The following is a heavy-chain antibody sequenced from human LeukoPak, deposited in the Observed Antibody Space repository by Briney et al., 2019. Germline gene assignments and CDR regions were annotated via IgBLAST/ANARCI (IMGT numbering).Heavy chain of an antibody. D-gene: IGHD6-13*01. V-gene: IGHV4-59*01. Sequence: SETLSLTCTVSGGSISSYYWSWIRQPPGKGLEWIGYIYYSGSTNYNPSLKSRVTISVDTSKNQFSLRLSSVTAADTAFYYCARETYTSTWYHDAFDIWGQGTMVTVSS. CDR2: IYYSGST. CDR3: ARETYTSTWYHDAFDI. J-gene: IGHJ3*02. CDR1: GGSISSYY.